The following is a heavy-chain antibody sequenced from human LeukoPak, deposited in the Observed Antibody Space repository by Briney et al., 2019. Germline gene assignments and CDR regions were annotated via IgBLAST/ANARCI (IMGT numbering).Heavy chain of an antibody. D-gene: IGHD6-19*01. Sequence: GGSLRLSCAASGFTFSSYEMNWVRQAPGKGLEWVSYISSSGSTIYYADSVKGRFTISRDTTKNSLYLKMNSLTAEDTAVYYATDTLAVADVDAFDIWGQGTMVTVSS. CDR2: ISSSGSTI. V-gene: IGHV3-48*03. CDR1: GFTFSSYE. J-gene: IGHJ3*02. CDR3: TDTLAVADVDAFDI.